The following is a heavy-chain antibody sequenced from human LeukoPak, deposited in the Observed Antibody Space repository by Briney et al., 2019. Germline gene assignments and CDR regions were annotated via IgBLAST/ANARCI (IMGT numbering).Heavy chain of an antibody. CDR1: GYTFTKYA. Sequence: ASVKVSCKGSGYTFTKYAISWVRQAPGQGLEYMGWIDTNTGNPTYAQGFTGRFVFSLETSVSTAYLQISSLKAEDSAIYFCADCYDSSGFFAYWGQGTLVTVSS. CDR3: ADCYDSSGFFAY. J-gene: IGHJ4*02. D-gene: IGHD3-22*01. V-gene: IGHV7-4-1*02. CDR2: IDTNTGNP.